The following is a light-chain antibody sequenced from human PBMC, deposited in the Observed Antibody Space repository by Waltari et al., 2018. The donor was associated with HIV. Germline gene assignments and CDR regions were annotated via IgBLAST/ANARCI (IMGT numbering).Light chain of an antibody. CDR2: DAT. V-gene: IGLV2-11*01. J-gene: IGLJ1*01. CDR3: CSYAGSSYV. CDR1: SSAVGAYNY. Sequence: QSALTQPRSVSGSPGQSVTISCTGTSSAVGAYNYASWYQQHPGKAPKLMIYDATKRPSVVPDRFSGSKSGNTASLTISGLQAEDEADYYCCSYAGSSYVFGTGTNVTVL.